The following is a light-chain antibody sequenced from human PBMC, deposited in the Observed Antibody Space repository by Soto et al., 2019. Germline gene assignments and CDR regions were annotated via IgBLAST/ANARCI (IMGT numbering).Light chain of an antibody. CDR3: QNYNSGPFT. V-gene: IGKV1-27*01. J-gene: IGKJ3*01. CDR2: GAS. CDR1: QGIGNY. Sequence: DIQMTQSPSSLSASVGDRVTITCRASQGIGNYLAWYQQKPGKVPNLLIYGASILESGVPSRFSGIISGTRFTLTISSLQPEDVATYYCQNYNSGPFTFGPGSKVEIK.